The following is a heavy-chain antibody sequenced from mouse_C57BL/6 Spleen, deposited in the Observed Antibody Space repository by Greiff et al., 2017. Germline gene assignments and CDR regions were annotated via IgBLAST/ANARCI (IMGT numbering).Heavy chain of an antibody. CDR3: AREGYYVGYYFDY. CDR1: GYSITSGYY. D-gene: IGHD1-1*01. J-gene: IGHJ2*01. V-gene: IGHV3-6*01. Sequence: ESGPGLVKPSQSLSLTCSVTGYSITSGYYWNWIRQFPGNKLEWMGYISYDGSNNYNPSLKNRISITRDTSKNQFFLKLNSVTTEDTATYYCAREGYYVGYYFDYWGQGTTLTVSS. CDR2: ISYDGSN.